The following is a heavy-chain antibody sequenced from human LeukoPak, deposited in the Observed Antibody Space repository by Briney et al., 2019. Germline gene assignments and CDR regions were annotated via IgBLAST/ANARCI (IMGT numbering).Heavy chain of an antibody. CDR1: GNSVSSNSAA. D-gene: IGHD6-13*01. J-gene: IGHJ6*03. CDR3: ARVYTGSSWDYYYYMDV. V-gene: IGHV6-1*01. Sequence: TLSLTCAISGNSVSSNSAAWNWIRQSPSRGLEWLGRTYYRSKWYNDYAVFVKSRITINPDTSKDQFSLRLSSVTAADTAVYYCARVYTGSSWDYYYYMDVWGKGTTVTVSS. CDR2: TYYRSKWYN.